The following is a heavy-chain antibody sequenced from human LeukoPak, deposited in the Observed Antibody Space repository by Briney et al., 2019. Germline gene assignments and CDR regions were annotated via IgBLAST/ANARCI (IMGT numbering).Heavy chain of an antibody. J-gene: IGHJ4*02. CDR2: ISGSGSTI. CDR1: GFTFSSYE. D-gene: IGHD4-17*01. V-gene: IGHV3-48*03. CDR3: ARFGDYGEY. Sequence: PGGSLRLSCAASGFTFSSYEMNWVRQAPGKGLEWISYISGSGSTIYYADSVKGRFTISRDNSKNTLHLQMSSLRADDSALYYCARFGDYGEYWGQGTLVIVSS.